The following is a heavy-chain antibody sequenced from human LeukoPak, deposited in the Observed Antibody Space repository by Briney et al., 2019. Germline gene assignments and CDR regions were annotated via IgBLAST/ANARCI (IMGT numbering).Heavy chain of an antibody. J-gene: IGHJ5*01. V-gene: IGHV5-51*01. D-gene: IGHD3-9*01. CDR2: IYPGDSDM. Sequence: GESLKISCTGSGYIFSNYWIGWVGQMPGKGLEWMGIIYPGDSDMRYSPSFQGQVIMSADKSISTAYLQWSGLKASDTAMYYCARLSRPHILDTNWFDSWGQGSLVTVSS. CDR1: GYIFSNYW. CDR3: ARLSRPHILDTNWFDS.